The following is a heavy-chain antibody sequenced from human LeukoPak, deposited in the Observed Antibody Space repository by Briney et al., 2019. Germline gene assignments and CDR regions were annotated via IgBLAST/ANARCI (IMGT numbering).Heavy chain of an antibody. CDR1: GFTFSSYG. Sequence: GGSLRLSCAASGFTFSSYGMSWVRQAPGKGLEWVSAISGSGGSPYYADSVKGRFIISRDTASTTLYLHMDSLRAEDTAVYYCARAREYTRNAFDIWGQGTMVAVSS. D-gene: IGHD2-2*01. CDR2: ISGSGGSP. J-gene: IGHJ3*02. CDR3: ARAREYTRNAFDI. V-gene: IGHV3-23*01.